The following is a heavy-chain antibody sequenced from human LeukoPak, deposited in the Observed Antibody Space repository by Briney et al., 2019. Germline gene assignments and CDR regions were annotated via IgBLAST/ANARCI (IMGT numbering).Heavy chain of an antibody. J-gene: IGHJ5*02. V-gene: IGHV4-34*01. Sequence: PSETLSLTCAVYGGSFSGYYWSWIRQPPGKGLEWIGEINHSGSTNYNPSLESRVTISVDTSKNQFSLKLSSVTAADTAVYYCARASYYDFWSGYPNWFDPWGQGTLVTVSS. CDR3: ARASYYDFWSGYPNWFDP. D-gene: IGHD3-3*01. CDR2: INHSGST. CDR1: GGSFSGYY.